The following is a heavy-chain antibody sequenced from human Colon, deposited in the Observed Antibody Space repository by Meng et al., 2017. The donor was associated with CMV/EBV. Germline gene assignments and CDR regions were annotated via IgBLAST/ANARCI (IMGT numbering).Heavy chain of an antibody. Sequence: GGSLRLSCAASGFTFSSYSMNWVRQAPGKGLEWVSSISSSSSYIYYADSVKGRFTISRDNAKNSLYLQMNSLRAEDTAVYYCARDLKVRGAGTSRGMDVWGQGTTVTVSS. J-gene: IGHJ6*02. CDR3: ARDLKVRGAGTSRGMDV. CDR2: ISSSSSYI. V-gene: IGHV3-21*01. D-gene: IGHD3-10*01. CDR1: GFTFSSYS.